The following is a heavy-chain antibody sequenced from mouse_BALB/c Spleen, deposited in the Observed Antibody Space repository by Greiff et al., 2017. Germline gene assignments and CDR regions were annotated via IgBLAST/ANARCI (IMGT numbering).Heavy chain of an antibody. Sequence: EVQLQQSGTVLARPGASVKMSCKASGYSFTSYWMHWVKQRPGQGLEWIGAIYPGNSDTSYNQKFKGKAKLTAVTSASTAYMELSSLTNEDSAVYYCTRGGGNYDAMDYWGQGTSVTVSS. CDR3: TRGGGNYDAMDY. CDR1: GYSFTSYW. V-gene: IGHV1-5*01. CDR2: IYPGNSDT. D-gene: IGHD1-1*02. J-gene: IGHJ4*01.